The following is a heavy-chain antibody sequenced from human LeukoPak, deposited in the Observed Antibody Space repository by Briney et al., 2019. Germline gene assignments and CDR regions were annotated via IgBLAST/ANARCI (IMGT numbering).Heavy chain of an antibody. CDR2: ISYDGSNK. D-gene: IGHD3-3*01. J-gene: IGHJ6*02. CDR1: GFTFSSYG. V-gene: IGHV3-30*03. Sequence: GGSLRLSCAASGFTFSSYGMHWVRQAPGKGLEWVAVISYDGSNKYYADSVKGRFTISRDNSKNTLYLQMNSLRAEDTAVYYCATNLGDFACGMDVWGQGTTVTVSS. CDR3: ATNLGDFACGMDV.